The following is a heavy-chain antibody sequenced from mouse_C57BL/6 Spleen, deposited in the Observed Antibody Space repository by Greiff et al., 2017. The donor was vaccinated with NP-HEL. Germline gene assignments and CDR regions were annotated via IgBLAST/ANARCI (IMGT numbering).Heavy chain of an antibody. Sequence: EVQRVESGGGLVKPGGSLKLSCAASGFTFSSYAMSWVRQTPEKRLEWVATISDGGSYTYYPDNVKGRFTISRDNAKNNLYLQMSHLKSEDTAMYYCARGRDYYYGSSHWYFDVWGTGTTVTVSS. CDR3: ARGRDYYYGSSHWYFDV. J-gene: IGHJ1*03. CDR2: ISDGGSYT. CDR1: GFTFSSYA. D-gene: IGHD1-1*01. V-gene: IGHV5-4*01.